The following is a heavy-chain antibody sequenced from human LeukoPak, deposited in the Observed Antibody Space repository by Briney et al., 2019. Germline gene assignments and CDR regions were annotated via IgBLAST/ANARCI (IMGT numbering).Heavy chain of an antibody. D-gene: IGHD6-13*01. CDR1: GFTFSNYA. J-gene: IGHJ6*02. Sequence: GGSLRLSCAASGFTFSNYAIHWVRQAPGKGLEWVTVISYDGGSKFYADSVKGRFTISRDNSKNTLYLQMNSPGAEDTAVYYCARDVAAAGTFFAGMDVWGRGTTVTVSS. CDR3: ARDVAAAGTFFAGMDV. CDR2: ISYDGGSK. V-gene: IGHV3-30-3*01.